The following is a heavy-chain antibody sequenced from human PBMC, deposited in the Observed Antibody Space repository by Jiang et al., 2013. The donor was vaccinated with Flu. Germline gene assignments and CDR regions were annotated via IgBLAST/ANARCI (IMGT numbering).Heavy chain of an antibody. CDR3: AREDGIGELSNWFDP. V-gene: IGHV1-18*01. CDR2: ISAYNGNT. CDR1: SYG. Sequence: SYGISWVRQAPGQGLEWMGWISAYNGNTNYAQKLQGRVTMTTDTSTSTAYMELRSLRSDDTAVYYCAREDGIGELSNWFDPWGQGTLVTVSS. J-gene: IGHJ5*02. D-gene: IGHD3-10*01.